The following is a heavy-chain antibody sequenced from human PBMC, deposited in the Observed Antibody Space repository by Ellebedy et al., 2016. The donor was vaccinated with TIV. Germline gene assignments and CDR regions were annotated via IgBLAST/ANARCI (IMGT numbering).Heavy chain of an antibody. CDR1: GYTFTSYY. Sequence: ASVKVSCKASGYTFTSYYMHWVRQAPGQGLEWMGIINPSGGSTSYAQKFQGRVTITADESTSTAYMELTSLRSEDTAVYYCARGTFSSGWYRPFDYWGQGTLVTVSS. CDR3: ARGTFSSGWYRPFDY. D-gene: IGHD6-19*01. CDR2: INPSGGST. V-gene: IGHV1-46*01. J-gene: IGHJ4*02.